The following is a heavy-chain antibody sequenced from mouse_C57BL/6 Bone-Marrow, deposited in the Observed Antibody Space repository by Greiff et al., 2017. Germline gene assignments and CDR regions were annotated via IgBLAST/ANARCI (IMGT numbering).Heavy chain of an antibody. CDR2: ISSGGSYT. Sequence: EVHLVESGGDLVKPGGSLKLSCAASGFTFSSYGMSWVRQTPDKRLEWVATISSGGSYTYYPDSVKGRFTISRDNAKNTLYLRMSSLKSEDTAMYYCARRGYLLDYWGQGTTLTVSS. CDR1: GFTFSSYG. J-gene: IGHJ2*01. CDR3: ARRGYLLDY. V-gene: IGHV5-6*01. D-gene: IGHD5-1*01.